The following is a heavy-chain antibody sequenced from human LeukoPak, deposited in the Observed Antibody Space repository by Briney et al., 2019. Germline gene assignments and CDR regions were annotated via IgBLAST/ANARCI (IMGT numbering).Heavy chain of an antibody. CDR1: GYTFTSYG. CDR3: ARSRAVAGTSYFDY. V-gene: IGHV1-18*01. D-gene: IGHD6-19*01. J-gene: IGHJ4*02. Sequence: GASVKVSCKASGYTFTSYGISWLRQAPGQGLERMGWISAYNGNTNYAQKLQGRVTMTTDTSTSTAYMELRSLRSDDTAVYYCARSRAVAGTSYFDYWGQGTMVTVSS. CDR2: ISAYNGNT.